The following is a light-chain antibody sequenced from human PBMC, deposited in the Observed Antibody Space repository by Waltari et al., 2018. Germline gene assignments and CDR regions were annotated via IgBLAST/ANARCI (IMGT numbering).Light chain of an antibody. CDR3: SSYTTSSAPGV. CDR2: EVR. Sequence: QSALTQPASVSGSPGQSVTIPCSGTDSDVGAYYFVSWYQQHPGKAPHLIIYEVRNRPSGISNRFSASKSGNTASLTISGLQAEDEADYYCSSYTTSSAPGVFGTGTRVTVL. J-gene: IGLJ1*01. V-gene: IGLV2-14*01. CDR1: DSDVGAYYF.